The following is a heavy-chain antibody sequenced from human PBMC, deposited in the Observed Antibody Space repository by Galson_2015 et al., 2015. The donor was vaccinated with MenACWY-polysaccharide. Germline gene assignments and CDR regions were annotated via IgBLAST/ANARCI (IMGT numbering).Heavy chain of an antibody. CDR1: GYSFSSYD. CDR3: ARVGYYDSSGYSLNAFDI. J-gene: IGHJ3*02. V-gene: IGHV1-8*01. D-gene: IGHD3-22*01. CDR2: MNPNSGNT. Sequence: SVKVSCKASGYSFSSYDINWVRQTTGQGLEWMGWMNPNSGNTGYAQKFQGRVTMTRNTSISTAYMELSSLGSEDTAVYYCARVGYYDSSGYSLNAFDIWGQGTMVTVSS.